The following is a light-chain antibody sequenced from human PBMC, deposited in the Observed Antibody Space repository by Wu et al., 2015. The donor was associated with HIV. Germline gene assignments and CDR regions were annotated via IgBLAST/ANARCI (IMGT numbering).Light chain of an antibody. V-gene: IGKV3D-15*01. CDR3: QQYNSHAVT. J-gene: IGKJ2*01. Sequence: EIVLTQSPGTLSLSPGERATLSCRASQSVRAYLAWYQQKPGQPPRLLIFGASSRATGIPARFSGSGSGTEFTLTIDNLQSDDSATYYCQQYNSHAVTFGQGTEAGHQT. CDR1: QSVRAY. CDR2: GAS.